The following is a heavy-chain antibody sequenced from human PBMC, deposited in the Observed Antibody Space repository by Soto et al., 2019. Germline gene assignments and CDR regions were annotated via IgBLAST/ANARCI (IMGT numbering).Heavy chain of an antibody. J-gene: IGHJ4*02. CDR3: TRVRDSNDY. D-gene: IGHD3-22*01. CDR1: GFIFSEYE. CDR2: IRSSGRSI. Sequence: GGSLRLSCEVSGFIFSEYEFNWVRQAPGKGPEWVSNIRSSGRSINYADSVKGRFTISRDNAKNSLYLQMNSLRAEDTAVYYCTRVRDSNDYWGQGTLVTVSS. V-gene: IGHV3-48*03.